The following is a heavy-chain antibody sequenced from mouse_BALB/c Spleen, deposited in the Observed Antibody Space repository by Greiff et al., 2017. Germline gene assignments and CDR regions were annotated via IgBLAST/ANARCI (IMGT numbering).Heavy chain of an antibody. CDR1: GFTFSSYA. D-gene: IGHD1-1*01. CDR2: ISSGGST. CDR3: AREGRSSYAMDY. J-gene: IGHJ4*01. V-gene: IGHV5-6-5*01. Sequence: DVMLVESGGGLVKPGGSLKLSCAASGFTFSSYAMSWVRQTPEKRLEWVASISSGGSTYYPDSVKGRFTISRDNARNILYLQMSSLRSEDTAMYYCAREGRSSYAMDYWGQGTSVTVSS.